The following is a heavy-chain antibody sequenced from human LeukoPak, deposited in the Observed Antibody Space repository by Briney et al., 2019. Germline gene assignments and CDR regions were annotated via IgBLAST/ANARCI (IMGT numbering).Heavy chain of an antibody. CDR3: ARALRDQAFDI. CDR2: INSDGSST. J-gene: IGHJ3*02. D-gene: IGHD2-2*01. V-gene: IGHV3-74*01. Sequence: GGSLRLSCAASGFTFSSYWMHWVRQAPGKGLVWVSRINSDGSSTSYADSVKGRFTISKDNAKNTLYLQMNSLRAEDTAVYYCARALRDQAFDIWGQGTMVTVSS. CDR1: GFTFSSYW.